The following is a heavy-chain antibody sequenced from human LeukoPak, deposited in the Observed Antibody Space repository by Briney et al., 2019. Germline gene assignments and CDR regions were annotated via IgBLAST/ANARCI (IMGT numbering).Heavy chain of an antibody. D-gene: IGHD4-17*01. CDR2: IHSADSNT. Sequence: GGSLKLSCKDSGYSFTNYWIGWVPQMPGKGLEWMGIIHSADSNTKYSPSFQGQVTISADKSISTAYLQWSGLKASDTAMYYCAGARHGDYRWDYWGQGTLVTVSS. V-gene: IGHV5-51*01. CDR1: GYSFTNYW. J-gene: IGHJ4*02. CDR3: AGARHGDYRWDY.